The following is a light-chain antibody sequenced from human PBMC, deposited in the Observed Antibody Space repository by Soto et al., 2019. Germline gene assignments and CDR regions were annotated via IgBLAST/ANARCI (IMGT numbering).Light chain of an antibody. CDR3: QQSYSIPRT. CDR2: AAF. V-gene: IGKV1-39*01. CDR1: QTINTY. Sequence: DIQMTQSPSSLSASVGDRVTITCRASQTINTYLNWYRQKLGKAPKLLIYAAFTLQSGVPSRFSGSGSGTDFTLTISSLQPEDFATYYCQQSYSIPRTFGQGTTLQIK. J-gene: IGKJ2*01.